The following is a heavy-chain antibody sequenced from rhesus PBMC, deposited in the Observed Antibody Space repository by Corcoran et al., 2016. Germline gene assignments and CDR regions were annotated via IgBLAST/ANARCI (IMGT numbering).Heavy chain of an antibody. D-gene: IGHD3-40*01. J-gene: IGHJ4*01. Sequence: EVQLVESGGGLAQPGGSLSLSCAASGFTFRHYWSYCVCRAPGKGLEWSSTINRGGGSTYYADSVKGRFTISRENAKNTLYLQMNSLRAEDTAVYYCAKEKYDNNYYFDFWGQGVLVTVSS. CDR3: AKEKYDNNYYFDF. CDR1: GFTFRHYW. V-gene: IGHV3-28*02. CDR2: INRGGGST.